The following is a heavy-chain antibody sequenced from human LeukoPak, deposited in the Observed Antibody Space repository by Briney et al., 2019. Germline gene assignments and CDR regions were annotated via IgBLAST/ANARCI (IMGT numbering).Heavy chain of an antibody. CDR3: ARDPYSGSYPDYYYYYMDV. CDR2: IRYDGTNK. V-gene: IGHV3-30*02. J-gene: IGHJ6*03. D-gene: IGHD1-26*01. CDR1: GFTFSSYA. Sequence: GGSLRLSCAVSGFTFSSYAMHWVRQTPGKGLEWVAFIRYDGTNKYYADSVKGRFTISRDNSKNTLYLQMNSLRAEDTAVYYCARDPYSGSYPDYYYYYMDVWGKGTTVTVSS.